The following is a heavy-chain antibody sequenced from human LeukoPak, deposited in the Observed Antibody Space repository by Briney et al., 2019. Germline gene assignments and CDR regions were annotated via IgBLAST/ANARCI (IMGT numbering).Heavy chain of an antibody. Sequence: PGGSLRLSCAASGFTFSNYDMSWVRQAPGKGLEWVSAISESGVSTYYADSVKGRFTISRDNSKNTLYLQMTNLRAADTAVYYCAKDLSRAVAADWFDPWDQGSLVTVSS. CDR2: ISESGVST. CDR3: AKDLSRAVAADWFDP. CDR1: GFTFSNYD. J-gene: IGHJ5*02. D-gene: IGHD6-19*01. V-gene: IGHV3-23*01.